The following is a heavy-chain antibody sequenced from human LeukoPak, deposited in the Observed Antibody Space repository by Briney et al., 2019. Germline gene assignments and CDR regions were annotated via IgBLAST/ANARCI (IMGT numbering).Heavy chain of an antibody. CDR1: GGSISSYY. Sequence: PSETLSLTCTVSGGSISSYYWSWIRQPPGKGLEWIGRIYTSGSTNYNPSLKSRVTMSVDTSKNQFSLKLSSVTAADTAVYYCARDFSDDSGFWSGYLYYFDYWGQGTLVTVSS. D-gene: IGHD3-3*01. CDR2: IYTSGST. J-gene: IGHJ4*02. V-gene: IGHV4-4*07. CDR3: ARDFSDDSGFWSGYLYYFDY.